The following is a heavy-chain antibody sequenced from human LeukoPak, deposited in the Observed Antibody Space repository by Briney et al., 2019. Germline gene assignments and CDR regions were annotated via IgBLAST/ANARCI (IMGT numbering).Heavy chain of an antibody. J-gene: IGHJ4*02. CDR2: IYYSGST. V-gene: IGHV4-61*01. Sequence: SETLSLTCTVSGGSINTPNYYWSWIRQPPGKGLEWIGYIYYSGSTKYNPSLKSRVTISVDTSKNQFSLKLSSVTAADTAVYYCARSRDILTGYHFDYWGQGTLVTVSS. CDR1: GGSINTPNYY. CDR3: ARSRDILTGYHFDY. D-gene: IGHD3-9*01.